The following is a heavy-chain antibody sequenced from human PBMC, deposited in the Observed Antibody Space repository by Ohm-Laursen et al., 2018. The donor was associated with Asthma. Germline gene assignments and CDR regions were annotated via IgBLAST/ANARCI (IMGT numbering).Heavy chain of an antibody. D-gene: IGHD2-15*01. CDR3: AKSGYCSGGSCYPDAFDI. J-gene: IGHJ3*02. CDR2: MSYNGVTE. V-gene: IGHV3-30-3*02. CDR1: GFTFSPYS. Sequence: SLRLSCSASGFTFSPYSMRWVRQAPGKGLEWVASMSYNGVTEFYADSVKGRFTISRDNSKNTLYLQMNSLRAEDTAVYYCAKSGYCSGGSCYPDAFDIWGQGTMVTVSS.